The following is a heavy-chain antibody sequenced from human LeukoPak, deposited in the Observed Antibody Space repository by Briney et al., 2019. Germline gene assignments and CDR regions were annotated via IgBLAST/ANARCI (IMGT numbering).Heavy chain of an antibody. J-gene: IGHJ6*02. V-gene: IGHV1-8*01. CDR2: MNPNSGNT. D-gene: IGHD7-27*01. CDR3: ARRFTGDHYYYYYGMDV. CDR1: GYTFTSYD. Sequence: GASVKVSSKASGYTFTSYDINWVRQATGQGLEWMGWMNPNSGNTGYAQKFQGRVTMTRNTSISTAYMELSSLRSEDTAVYYCARRFTGDHYYYYYGMDVWGQGTTVTVSS.